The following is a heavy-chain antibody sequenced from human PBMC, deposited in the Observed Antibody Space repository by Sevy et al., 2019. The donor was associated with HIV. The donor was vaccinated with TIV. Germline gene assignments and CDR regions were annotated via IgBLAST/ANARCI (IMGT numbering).Heavy chain of an antibody. CDR2: IKQDGSEK. CDR3: ARDRRPGSSGWRFDY. D-gene: IGHD6-19*01. V-gene: IGHV3-7*01. Sequence: GGSLRLSCAASGFTFSSYWMSWVRQAPGKGLEWVANIKQDGSEKYYVDSGKGRFTISRDNAKNSLYLQMNSLRAEDTAVYYCARDRRPGSSGWRFDYWGQGTLVTVSS. CDR1: GFTFSSYW. J-gene: IGHJ4*02.